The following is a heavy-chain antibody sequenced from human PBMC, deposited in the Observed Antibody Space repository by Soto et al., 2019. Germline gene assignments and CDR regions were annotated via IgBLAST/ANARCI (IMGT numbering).Heavy chain of an antibody. Sequence: QVQLVQSGAEEKKPGASVKVSCKASGYTFTSYAMHWVRQAPGQRLEWMGWINAGNGNTKYSQKFQGRVTITRDTSASTAYMKLSSLRSEDTAVYYCARGITLPTPLDYWGQGTLVTVSS. CDR1: GYTFTSYA. CDR2: INAGNGNT. D-gene: IGHD1-20*01. CDR3: ARGITLPTPLDY. J-gene: IGHJ4*02. V-gene: IGHV1-3*05.